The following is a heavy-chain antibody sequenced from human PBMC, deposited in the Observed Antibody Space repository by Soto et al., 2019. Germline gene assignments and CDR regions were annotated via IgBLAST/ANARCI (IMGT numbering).Heavy chain of an antibody. Sequence: EVQLLESGGGLVKPGGSLRLSCAASGFTLSSFAMTWVRQAPGKGLEWVSSLTGSGDSTYYADSVKGRFTISRDNSKNTLYLQMNSLRADDTALYYCAKGTAVTTGDMAYWGQGTLVTVSS. CDR1: GFTLSSFA. CDR3: AKGTAVTTGDMAY. D-gene: IGHD4-17*01. J-gene: IGHJ4*02. V-gene: IGHV3-23*01. CDR2: LTGSGDST.